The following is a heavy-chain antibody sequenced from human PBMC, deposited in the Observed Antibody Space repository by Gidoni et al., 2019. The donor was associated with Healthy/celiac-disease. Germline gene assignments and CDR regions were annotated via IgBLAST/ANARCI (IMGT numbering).Heavy chain of an antibody. D-gene: IGHD5-12*01. CDR1: GFPFSSYS. V-gene: IGHV3-21*01. CDR3: AGAPGWLRYVSDY. CDR2: ISSSSSYI. Sequence: EVQLVESGGGLVKPGGSLRLSCAASGFPFSSYSMNWVRQAPGKGVEWVSSISSSSSYIYYADSVKGRFTISRDNAKNSLYLQMNSLRAEDTAVYYCAGAPGWLRYVSDYWGQGTLVTVSS. J-gene: IGHJ4*02.